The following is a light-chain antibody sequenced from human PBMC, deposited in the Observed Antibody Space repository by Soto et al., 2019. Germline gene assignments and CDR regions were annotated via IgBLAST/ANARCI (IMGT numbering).Light chain of an antibody. CDR3: QQYGCSPLT. J-gene: IGKJ4*01. V-gene: IGKV3-20*01. CDR1: QSVSSNY. CDR2: AAS. Sequence: EIVLTQSPGTLSLSPGERATLSCRASQSVSSNYLAWYQQTPGQAPRLLIYAASSRATGIPDRFSSSGSANVFPLTISRLEPEDFAVYYCQQYGCSPLTFGGGTKVEIK.